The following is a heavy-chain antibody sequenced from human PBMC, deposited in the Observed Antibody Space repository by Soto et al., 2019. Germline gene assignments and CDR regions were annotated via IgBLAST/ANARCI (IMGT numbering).Heavy chain of an antibody. CDR1: GYTFSDHA. V-gene: IGHV1-18*01. J-gene: IGHJ6*02. CDR3: ARDVEWELVALGYKVYALDV. CDR2: ISCYSDYT. D-gene: IGHD1-26*01. Sequence: QVQLVQSGPEVKKSGASVKVSCKASGYTFSDHAISWVRQAPGQGLEWMGWISCYSDYTNYAQKFQGRVTMTTDTSTSTGHMELRKLKSDDTAVYYCARDVEWELVALGYKVYALDVWGQGTTVTVS.